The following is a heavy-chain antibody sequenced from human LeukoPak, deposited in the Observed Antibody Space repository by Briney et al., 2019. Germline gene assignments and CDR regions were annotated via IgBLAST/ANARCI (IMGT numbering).Heavy chain of an antibody. D-gene: IGHD3-10*01. CDR1: GGSISSYY. J-gene: IGHJ5*02. CDR2: IYYTGST. CDR3: ARNPITLVRGGNWFDP. V-gene: IGHV4-59*01. Sequence: SETLSLTCTVSGGSISSYYWSWIRQPPGKGLEWIGYIYYTGSTTYNPSLKSRVTISVDMSKNQSSLKMTSVTAADTAVYYCARNPITLVRGGNWFDPWGQGTLVTVSS.